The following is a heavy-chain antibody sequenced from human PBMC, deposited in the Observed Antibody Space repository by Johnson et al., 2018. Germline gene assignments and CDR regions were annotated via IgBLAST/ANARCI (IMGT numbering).Heavy chain of an antibody. Sequence: QVQLQESGPGLVKPSETLSLTCTVSGGSISSYYWSWIRQPPGKGLEWIGYIYYSGSTNYNPSLKSRVTISVDTSKNQFSLQLSSVTAADTAVYYCARAEGPGAPRYDYMDVWGKGTTVTVSS. J-gene: IGHJ6*03. CDR3: ARAEGPGAPRYDYMDV. V-gene: IGHV4-59*01. D-gene: IGHD3-10*01. CDR2: IYYSGST. CDR1: GGSISSYY.